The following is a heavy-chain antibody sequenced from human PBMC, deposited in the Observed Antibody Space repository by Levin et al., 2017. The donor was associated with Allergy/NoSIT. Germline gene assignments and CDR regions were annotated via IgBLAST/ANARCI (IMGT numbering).Heavy chain of an antibody. CDR3: ARGSLTGYFDY. D-gene: IGHD1-14*01. J-gene: IGHJ4*02. V-gene: IGHV3-30*04. CDR2: MSYDGSNT. CDR1: GFTFSSYA. Sequence: GGSLRLSCAASGFTFSSYAMHWVRQAPGKGLEWVAFMSYDGSNTYYADSVKGRFTFSRDNSKNTLYLQMNSLKAEDTAVYYCARGSLTGYFDYWGQGTLVTVSS.